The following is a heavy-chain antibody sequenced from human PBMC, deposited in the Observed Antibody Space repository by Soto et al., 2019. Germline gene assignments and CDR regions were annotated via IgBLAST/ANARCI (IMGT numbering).Heavy chain of an antibody. J-gene: IGHJ5*02. CDR2: ISAYNGNT. CDR1: GYAFTSYG. D-gene: IGHD6-13*01. Sequence: ASVEVSCKASGYAFTSYGISWVRQAPGQGLEWMGWISAYNGNTNYAQKLQGRVTMTTDTSTSTAYMELRSLRSDDTAVYYCARDLLAGIAAAGTSWFDPWGQGTLVTVSS. CDR3: ARDLLAGIAAAGTSWFDP. V-gene: IGHV1-18*01.